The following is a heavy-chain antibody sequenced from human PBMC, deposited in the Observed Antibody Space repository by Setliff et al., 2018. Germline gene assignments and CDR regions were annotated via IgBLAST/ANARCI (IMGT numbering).Heavy chain of an antibody. CDR2: IIPIFGTA. Sequence: SVKVSCKVSGYTLTELSMHWVRQAPGKGLEWMGGIIPIFGTAKYAQKFQGRVTITADESTSTAYMELSSLRSEDTAVYYCARALWNAVYCAFDIWGQGTMVTVSS. CDR3: ARALWNAVYCAFDI. J-gene: IGHJ3*02. CDR1: GYTLTELS. D-gene: IGHD1-1*01. V-gene: IGHV1-69*13.